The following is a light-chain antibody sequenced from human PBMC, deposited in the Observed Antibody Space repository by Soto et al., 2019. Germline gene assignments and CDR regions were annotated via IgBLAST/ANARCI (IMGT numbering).Light chain of an antibody. CDR3: SSYTSSSTLVV. J-gene: IGLJ2*01. CDR1: SSDVGGYNY. Sequence: QSALTQPASVSGSPGQSITISCTGTSSDVGGYNYVSWYQQHPGKAPKLMIYEVSNRPSGVSNRFSDSKSGNTASLTISGLQAGDESDYYCSSYTSSSTLVVFGGGTKRTVL. V-gene: IGLV2-14*01. CDR2: EVS.